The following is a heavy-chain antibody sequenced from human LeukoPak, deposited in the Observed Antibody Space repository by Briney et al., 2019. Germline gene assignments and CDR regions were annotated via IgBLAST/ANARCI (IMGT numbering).Heavy chain of an antibody. Sequence: GGSLRLSCAASGVTFSSYAMSWVRQAPGKGLEWVSAISGSGGSTYYADSVKGRFTISRDNSKNTLYLQMNSLRAEDTAVYYCAKTALLWFAGYKDYGMDVGGQGTTVTVCS. CDR1: GVTFSSYA. J-gene: IGHJ6*02. V-gene: IGHV3-23*01. CDR3: AKTALLWFAGYKDYGMDV. CDR2: ISGSGGST. D-gene: IGHD3-10*01.